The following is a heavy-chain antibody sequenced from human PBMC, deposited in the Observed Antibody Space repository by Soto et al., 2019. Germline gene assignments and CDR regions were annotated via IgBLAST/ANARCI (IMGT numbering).Heavy chain of an antibody. D-gene: IGHD6-19*01. CDR3: ARDRGVAPPVAGNTHYYYYMDV. CDR2: ISAFNCNT. J-gene: IGHJ6*03. CDR1: GYSFTNYG. Sequence: QDQLVQSGAEVKKPGASVKVSCKASGYSFTNYGITWVRQAPGHGLEWMGWISAFNCNTHSVQKLQGRVTMTTDASTSTAYLELRSLRSDDTAVYYCARDRGVAPPVAGNTHYYYYMDVWGKGTTVTVSS. V-gene: IGHV1-18*01.